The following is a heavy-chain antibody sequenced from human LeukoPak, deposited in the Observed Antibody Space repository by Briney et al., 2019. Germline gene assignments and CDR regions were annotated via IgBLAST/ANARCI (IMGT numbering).Heavy chain of an antibody. Sequence: GGSLRLSCAASGFTFSSYEMNWVRQAPGKGLEWVSSISSSSSYIYYADSVKGRFTISRDNAKNSLYLQMNSLRAEDTAVYYCARSVSSRFTSPRRPYYFDSWGQGTLVTVSS. D-gene: IGHD3-10*01. J-gene: IGHJ4*02. CDR2: ISSSSSYI. CDR1: GFTFSSYE. CDR3: ARSVSSRFTSPRRPYYFDS. V-gene: IGHV3-21*01.